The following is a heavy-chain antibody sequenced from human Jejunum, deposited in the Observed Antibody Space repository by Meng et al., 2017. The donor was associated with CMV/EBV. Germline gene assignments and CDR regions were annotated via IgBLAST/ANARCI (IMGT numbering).Heavy chain of an antibody. Sequence: CTFSGFSLSTSGVSVGWIRQPTGKALEWLALIYWDDDKRYSPSLKSRLTITKDTSKNQVVLTMTNMDPVDTATYYCVHGKLRSPFDSWGQRTLVTVSS. D-gene: IGHD3-3*01. CDR1: GFSLSTSGVS. V-gene: IGHV2-5*02. CDR3: VHGKLRSPFDS. J-gene: IGHJ4*02. CDR2: IYWDDDK.